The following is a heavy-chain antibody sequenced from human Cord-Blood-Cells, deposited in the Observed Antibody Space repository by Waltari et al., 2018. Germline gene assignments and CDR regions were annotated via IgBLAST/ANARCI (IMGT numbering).Heavy chain of an antibody. D-gene: IGHD3-3*01. CDR2: IYYSGST. V-gene: IGHV4-59*11. CDR3: ARSDFWSGYYDY. CDR1: GGSISSHY. J-gene: IGHJ4*02. Sequence: QVQLQESGPGLVKPSETLSLICTVSGGSISSHYWSWIRQPPGKGLEWIGYIYYSGSTNYNPSLKSRVTISVDTSKNQFSLKLSSVTAADTAVYYCARSDFWSGYYDYWGQGTLVTVSS.